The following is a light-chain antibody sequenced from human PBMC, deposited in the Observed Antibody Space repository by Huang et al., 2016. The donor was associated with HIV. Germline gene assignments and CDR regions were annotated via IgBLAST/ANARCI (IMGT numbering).Light chain of an antibody. V-gene: IGKV4-1*01. CDR1: QSALYSSNNKNY. CDR3: QQYYSTALT. J-gene: IGKJ4*01. Sequence: DIVMTQSPDSLAVSLGERATINCKSSQSALYSSNNKNYLAWYQQKPGQPPKLLIYWASTLDSGVPDRFSGSGSGTDFTLTISSLQAEDVAVYYCQQYYSTALTFGGGTKVEIK. CDR2: WAS.